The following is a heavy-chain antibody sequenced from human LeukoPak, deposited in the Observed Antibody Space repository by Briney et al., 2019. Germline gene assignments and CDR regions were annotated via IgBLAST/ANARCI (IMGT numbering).Heavy chain of an antibody. CDR1: GFTFSSYA. Sequence: GGSLRLSCAASGFTFSSYAMRWVRQAPGKGLEWVSAISGSGVKTFYAESVQGRFTISRDTSDNTLYLQMSSLRAEDTALYYCAKSHCGSASCSRVDYWDQGTRVTVSS. D-gene: IGHD2-2*01. CDR3: AKSHCGSASCSRVDY. J-gene: IGHJ4*02. CDR2: ISGSGVKT. V-gene: IGHV3-23*01.